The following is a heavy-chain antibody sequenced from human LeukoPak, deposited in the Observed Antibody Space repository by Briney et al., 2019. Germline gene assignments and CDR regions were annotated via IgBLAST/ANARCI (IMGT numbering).Heavy chain of an antibody. V-gene: IGHV3-74*01. CDR2: INSDGSST. D-gene: IGHD6-6*01. CDR3: ARAGDSIAADYYYGMDV. CDR1: GFTFSSYW. J-gene: IGHJ6*02. Sequence: GSLRLSCAASGFTFSSYWMHWVRQAPGKGLVWVSRINSDGSSTSYADSVKGRFTISRDNAKNTLYLQMNSLRAEDTAVYYCARAGDSIAADYYYGMDVWGQGTTVTVSS.